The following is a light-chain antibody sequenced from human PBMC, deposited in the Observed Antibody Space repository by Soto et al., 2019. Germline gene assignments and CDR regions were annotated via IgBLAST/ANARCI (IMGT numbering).Light chain of an antibody. Sequence: QSALTQPPSASGSPGQSVTMSCTGTRSDVGGYGYVSWYQQHPGKAPKLMIYEVTKRASGVPERFSGSKSGNTASLTVSGLQAEYEAGYYCSSYAGSNTDVVFGGGTKLTVL. J-gene: IGLJ2*01. CDR2: EVT. CDR1: RSDVGGYGY. CDR3: SSYAGSNTDVV. V-gene: IGLV2-8*01.